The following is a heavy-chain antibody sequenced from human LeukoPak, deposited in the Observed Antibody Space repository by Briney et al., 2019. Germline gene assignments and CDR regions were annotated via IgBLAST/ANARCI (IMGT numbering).Heavy chain of an antibody. J-gene: IGHJ4*02. V-gene: IGHV3-11*01. CDR3: ARDLDRANFDY. CDR2: VSSSGSTI. Sequence: GGSLRLSCAASGFTFSDYYMSWIRQAPGKGLEWVSYVSSSGSTIYYADSVKGRFTISRDNAKNSLYLQMNSLRAEDTAVYYCARDLDRANFDYWGQGTLVTVSS. CDR1: GFTFSDYY. D-gene: IGHD1-1*01.